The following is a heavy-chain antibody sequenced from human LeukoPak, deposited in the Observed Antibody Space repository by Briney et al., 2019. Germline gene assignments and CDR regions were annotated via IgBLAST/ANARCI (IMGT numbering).Heavy chain of an antibody. Sequence: ASVKVSCKASGYSFTGYYMHWVRQAPGQGLEWMGWINPYSGGTNYAQKFQGRVTMTRDTSISTAYMELSRLRSDDTAVYYCARGNELRYFDWYKKSDAFDIWGQGTMVTVSS. CDR2: INPYSGGT. V-gene: IGHV1-2*02. CDR1: GYSFTGYY. D-gene: IGHD3-9*01. J-gene: IGHJ3*02. CDR3: ARGNELRYFDWYKKSDAFDI.